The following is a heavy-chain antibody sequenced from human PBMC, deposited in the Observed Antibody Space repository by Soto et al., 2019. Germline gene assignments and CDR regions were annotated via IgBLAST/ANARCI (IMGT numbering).Heavy chain of an antibody. Sequence: PGGSLRLSCAASGFTFSSYSMNWVRQAPGKGLEWVSYISSSSSTIYYADSVKGRFTISRDNAKNSLYLQMNSLRAEDTAVYYCARGGTGSGSYYPLDYYGMDVWGQGTTVTVSS. V-gene: IGHV3-48*01. D-gene: IGHD3-10*01. CDR1: GFTFSSYS. CDR3: ARGGTGSGSYYPLDYYGMDV. CDR2: ISSSSSTI. J-gene: IGHJ6*02.